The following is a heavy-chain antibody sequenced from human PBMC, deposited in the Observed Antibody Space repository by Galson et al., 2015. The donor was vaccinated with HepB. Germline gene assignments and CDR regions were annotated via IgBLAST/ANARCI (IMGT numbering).Heavy chain of an antibody. V-gene: IGHV3-30*04. Sequence: SLRLSCAASGFTFSSYAMHWVRQAPGKGLEWVAVISYDGSNKYYADSVKGRFTISRDNSKNTLYLQMNSLRAEDTAVYYCARDLGVRVMITFGGWSPREAGGVLDYWGQGTLVTVSS. D-gene: IGHD3-16*01. J-gene: IGHJ4*02. CDR2: ISYDGSNK. CDR3: ARDLGVRVMITFGGWSPREAGGVLDY. CDR1: GFTFSSYA.